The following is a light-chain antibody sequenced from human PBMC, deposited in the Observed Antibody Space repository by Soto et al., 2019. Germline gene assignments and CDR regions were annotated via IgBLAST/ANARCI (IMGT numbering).Light chain of an antibody. CDR3: QSYDSSLSAVV. J-gene: IGLJ3*02. V-gene: IGLV1-40*01. Sequence: QSVLTQPPSVSGAPGQRVTISCTGSSSNIGAGYGVHWYQQLPGTAPKLLISGNNNRPSGVPDRFSGSKSGTSASLAITGLQTEDEADYYCQSYDSSLSAVVFGGGTKLTVL. CDR1: SSNIGAGYG. CDR2: GNN.